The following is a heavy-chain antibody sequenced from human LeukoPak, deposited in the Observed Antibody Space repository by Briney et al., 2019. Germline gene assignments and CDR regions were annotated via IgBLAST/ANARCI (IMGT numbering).Heavy chain of an antibody. D-gene: IGHD3-10*01. CDR1: GYSLSSGYY. CDR2: VDHSGGT. Sequence: SETLSLTCTVSGYSLSSGYYWGWIRQPPGKGLEWIGSVDHSGGTYYNPSLRSRVSISVDTSKNQFSLKLSSVTAADTAVYYCARRPSYGSGSYYTRPYYFDYWGQGTLVTVSS. J-gene: IGHJ4*02. V-gene: IGHV4-38-2*02. CDR3: ARRPSYGSGSYYTRPYYFDY.